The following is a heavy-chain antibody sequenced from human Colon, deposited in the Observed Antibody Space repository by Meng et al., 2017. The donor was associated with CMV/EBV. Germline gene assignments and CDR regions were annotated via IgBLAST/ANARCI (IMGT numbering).Heavy chain of an antibody. J-gene: IGHJ6*02. V-gene: IGHV3-23*01. Sequence: GGSLRLSCAASGFRFSSYAMNWVRQAPGKGLEWVSSISGSGGATDYADSVKGRFFVSRDNSKNTVYLQIDSLRGEDTAVYYCAKSGGEFLYLLYDMAMAVWGQGTTVTVSS. CDR1: GFRFSSYA. D-gene: IGHD3-10*01. CDR2: ISGSGGAT. CDR3: AKSGGEFLYLLYDMAMAV.